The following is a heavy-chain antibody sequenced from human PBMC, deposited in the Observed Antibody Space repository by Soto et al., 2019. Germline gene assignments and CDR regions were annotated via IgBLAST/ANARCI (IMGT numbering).Heavy chain of an antibody. D-gene: IGHD3-3*01. CDR1: GGSFSGYY. Sequence: SETLSLTCAVYGGSFSGYYWSWIRQPPGKGLEWIGEINHSGSTNYNPSLKSRVTISVDTSKNQFSLKLSSVTAADTAVYYCARGNVTIFGGWNYYYYYGMDVWGQGTTVTVSS. CDR3: ARGNVTIFGGWNYYYYYGMDV. CDR2: INHSGST. V-gene: IGHV4-34*01. J-gene: IGHJ6*02.